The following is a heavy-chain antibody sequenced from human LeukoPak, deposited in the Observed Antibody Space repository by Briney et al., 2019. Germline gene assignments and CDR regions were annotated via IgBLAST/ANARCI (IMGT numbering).Heavy chain of an antibody. Sequence: GGSLRLSCAASGFTFSSYGMHWVRQAPGKGLEWVAVISYDGSNKYYADSVKGRFTISRDNSKNTLYLQMNSLRAEDTAVYYCAKDAYSSGWSAFGIWGQGTMVTVSS. CDR2: ISYDGSNK. J-gene: IGHJ3*02. V-gene: IGHV3-30*18. CDR3: AKDAYSSGWSAFGI. D-gene: IGHD6-19*01. CDR1: GFTFSSYG.